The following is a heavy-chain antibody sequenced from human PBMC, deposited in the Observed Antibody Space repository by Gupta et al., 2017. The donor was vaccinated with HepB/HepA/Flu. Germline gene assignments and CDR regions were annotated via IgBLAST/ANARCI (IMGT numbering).Heavy chain of an antibody. Sequence: QVHLQESGPGLVKPSETLSLICIVSGGSISSYYWNWFRQPAGKRLEWVGRVYRSAITNYNPSLKGRLTMSLDTSKNQFSLRLTSVTAADTAVYYCARAGGILSFMDVWGKGTTVTVSS. CDR3: ARAGGILSFMDV. V-gene: IGHV4-4*07. CDR2: VYRSAIT. D-gene: IGHD2-21*01. CDR1: GGSISSYY. J-gene: IGHJ6*03.